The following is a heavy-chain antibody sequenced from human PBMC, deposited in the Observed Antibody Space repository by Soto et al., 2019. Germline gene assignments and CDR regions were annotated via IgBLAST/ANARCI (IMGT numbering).Heavy chain of an antibody. CDR3: GPRGAVAPRGY. D-gene: IGHD2-15*01. CDR2: INHIGYT. V-gene: IGHV4-34*02. CDR1: GGSFSDFY. Sequence: QVQPQQWGAGLLKPSETLSLTCAVSGGSFSDFYWTWIRQLPGKGLEWIGEINHIGYTNYNPSLESRVAISVDTSKNQFSLNLRSVTAADTAVYYCGPRGAVAPRGYWGQGTLVTVSS. J-gene: IGHJ4*02.